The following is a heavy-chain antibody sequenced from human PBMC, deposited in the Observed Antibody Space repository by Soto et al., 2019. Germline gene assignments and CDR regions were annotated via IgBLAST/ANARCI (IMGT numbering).Heavy chain of an antibody. V-gene: IGHV3-21*06. Sequence: GGSLGLSCAATGFTFSSYSMYWVRQAPGKGLEWVSSISSSSSYIYYADSVKGRFTISRDNAKNSLYLQMNSLRSEDTAVYYCARDLGYCSGGSCYSVHFDYWGQGTLVTVSS. CDR1: GFTFSSYS. CDR2: ISSSSSYI. J-gene: IGHJ4*02. CDR3: ARDLGYCSGGSCYSVHFDY. D-gene: IGHD2-15*01.